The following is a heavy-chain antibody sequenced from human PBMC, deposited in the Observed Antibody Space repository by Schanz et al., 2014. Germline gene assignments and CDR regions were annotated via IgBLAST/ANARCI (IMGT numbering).Heavy chain of an antibody. V-gene: IGHV1-69*02. CDR3: ARGYGDSPTDF. Sequence: QVQLVQSGAEVKKPGSSVTVSCKASGGTFSSYTINWVRQAPGQGLEWMGRIIPILGIANYAQKFQGRVTITADRSTSTAYMELSSLRSEDTAVYYCARGYGDSPTDFWGQGTLVTVSS. D-gene: IGHD4-17*01. CDR1: GGTFSSYT. J-gene: IGHJ4*02. CDR2: IIPILGIA.